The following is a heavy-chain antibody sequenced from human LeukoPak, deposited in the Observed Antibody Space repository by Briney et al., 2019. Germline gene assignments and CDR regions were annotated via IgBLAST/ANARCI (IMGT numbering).Heavy chain of an antibody. CDR1: GFTFSSYA. V-gene: IGHV3-23*01. D-gene: IGHD4-17*01. J-gene: IGHJ4*02. Sequence: RGSLRLSCAASGFTFSSYAMGWVCQTPGRGLEWVSAIRGSTGSTSSANSVKGRFTISKDNPKNTLYLQMNSLRAEETAVYYCAKDRRLDYGDYFDYWGQGTLVTVSS. CDR3: AKDRRLDYGDYFDY. CDR2: IRGSTGST.